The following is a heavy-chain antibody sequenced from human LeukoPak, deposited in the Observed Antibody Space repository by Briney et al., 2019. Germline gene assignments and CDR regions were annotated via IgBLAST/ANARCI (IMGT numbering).Heavy chain of an antibody. D-gene: IGHD1-26*01. Sequence: PSETLSLTCTVSGYSISSGYYWGRIRQPPGKGLEWIGSIYHSGSTYYNPSLKSRVTISVDTSKSQFSLKLSSVTAADTAVYYCATSPAEYSGSYYYYMDVWGKGTTVTVSS. CDR2: IYHSGST. V-gene: IGHV4-38-2*02. J-gene: IGHJ6*03. CDR1: GYSISSGYY. CDR3: ATSPAEYSGSYYYYMDV.